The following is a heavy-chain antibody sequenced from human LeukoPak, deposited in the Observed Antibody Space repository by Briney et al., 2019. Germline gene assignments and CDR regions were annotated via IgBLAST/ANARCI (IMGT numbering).Heavy chain of an antibody. CDR3: ARVPMGASYYYMDV. CDR2: IYYLGST. Sequence: SETLSLTCTVSGRSISRGGYYWSWIRQHPGKGLEGIGYIYYLGSTCYNPSLKSRVTISVDTSKNQFSLNLSSVTAADTAVYYCARVPMGASYYYMDVWGKGTTVTVSS. V-gene: IGHV4-31*03. CDR1: GRSISRGGYY. J-gene: IGHJ6*03. D-gene: IGHD1-26*01.